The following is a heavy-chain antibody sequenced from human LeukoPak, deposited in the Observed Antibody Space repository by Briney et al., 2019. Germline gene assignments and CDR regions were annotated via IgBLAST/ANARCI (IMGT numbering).Heavy chain of an antibody. CDR3: ARATNAVASFDY. Sequence: PGGSLRLSCAASGFTFSSYEMNWVRQAPGKGLEWVSYISSSGSAIYYADPVKGRFTISRDNAKNSLYLQMNSVRAEDTGVYDCARATNAVASFDYRGKGTLVTVSS. V-gene: IGHV3-48*03. CDR2: ISSSGSAI. CDR1: GFTFSSYE. D-gene: IGHD4-23*01. J-gene: IGHJ4*02.